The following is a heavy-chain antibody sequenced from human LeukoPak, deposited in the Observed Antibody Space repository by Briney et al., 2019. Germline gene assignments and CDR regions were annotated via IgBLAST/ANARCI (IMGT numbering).Heavy chain of an antibody. Sequence: PSETLSLTCTVSGCSITIGYYWGWIRQPPGMGLEWIGSIFHSGSTYYSPSLKSRVTISVDTSKNQFSLKLSSVTAADAAVYYCARGGYYMDVWGKGTTVTVSS. J-gene: IGHJ6*03. CDR1: GCSITIGYY. CDR3: ARGGYYMDV. CDR2: IFHSGST. V-gene: IGHV4-38-2*02.